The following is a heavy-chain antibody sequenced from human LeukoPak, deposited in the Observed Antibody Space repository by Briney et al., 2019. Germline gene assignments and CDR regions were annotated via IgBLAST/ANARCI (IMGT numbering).Heavy chain of an antibody. CDR1: GYSFTNYW. D-gene: IGHD5-24*01. V-gene: IGHV5-51*01. CDR2: IYPGDSDS. CDR3: VRRGDGYSIDY. Sequence: HGESLRISCKGSGYSFTNYWISWVRQLPGKGLEWVAIIYPGDSDSSYSPSFQGQVTISADKSINTAYLHWSSLKASDTAMYYCVRRGDGYSIDYWGQGTLVTVSS. J-gene: IGHJ4*02.